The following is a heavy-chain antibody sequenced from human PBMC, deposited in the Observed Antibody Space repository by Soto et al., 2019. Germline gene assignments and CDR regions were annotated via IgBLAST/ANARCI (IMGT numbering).Heavy chain of an antibody. Sequence: GGSLRLSCAASGFTFSSYAMSWVRQAPGKGLEWVSAISGSGGSTYYADSVKGRFTISRDNSKNTLYLQMDSLRAEDTAVYYCAKDSYGDYVLDYWGQGTLVTVSS. D-gene: IGHD4-17*01. CDR1: GFTFSSYA. V-gene: IGHV3-23*01. J-gene: IGHJ4*02. CDR3: AKDSYGDYVLDY. CDR2: ISGSGGST.